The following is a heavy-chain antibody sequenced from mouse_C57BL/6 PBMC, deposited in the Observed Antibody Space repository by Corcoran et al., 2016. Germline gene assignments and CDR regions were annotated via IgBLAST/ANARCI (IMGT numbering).Heavy chain of an antibody. D-gene: IGHD1-1*01. CDR3: ARVPLYYYGPYYAMDY. CDR1: GYSITSGYY. Sequence: DVQLQESGPGLVKPSQSLSLTCSVTGYSITSGYYWNWIRQFPGNKLEWMGYISYDGSNNYNPSLKNRISITRDTSKNQFFLKLNSVTTEDTATYYCARVPLYYYGPYYAMDYWGQGTSVTVSS. V-gene: IGHV3-6*01. J-gene: IGHJ4*01. CDR2: ISYDGSN.